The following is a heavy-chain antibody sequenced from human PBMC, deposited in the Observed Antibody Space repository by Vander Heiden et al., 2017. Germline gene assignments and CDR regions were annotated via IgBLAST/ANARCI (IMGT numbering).Heavy chain of an antibody. V-gene: IGHV3-23*01. J-gene: IGHJ4*02. CDR1: RLPFNSYA. CDR2: ILAGSNGK. Sequence: EVQPMESGGTLVRPGESLTLSCPAPRLPFNSYAMTWVRRAPGQGLEWVAGILAGSNGKYYADSVKGRFPISRDNSKNILYLQMNSLRVEDTAEYYCAKDRVSGDSRWDIDFWGQGTVLTVSS. D-gene: IGHD4-17*01. CDR3: AKDRVSGDSRWDIDF.